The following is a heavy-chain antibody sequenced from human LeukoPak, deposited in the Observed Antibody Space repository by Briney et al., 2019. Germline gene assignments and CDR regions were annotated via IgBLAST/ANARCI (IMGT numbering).Heavy chain of an antibody. Sequence: PGGSLRLSCAASGFTFSSYSMSWVRQAPGKGLEWISYISSSGSATSHADSVKGRFTISRDSAKNSLYLQMNSLRDEDTAVYYCASLYCSSTSCPQGIDYWGQGTLVTVSS. V-gene: IGHV3-48*02. D-gene: IGHD2-2*01. CDR2: ISSSGSAT. J-gene: IGHJ4*02. CDR1: GFTFSSYS. CDR3: ASLYCSSTSCPQGIDY.